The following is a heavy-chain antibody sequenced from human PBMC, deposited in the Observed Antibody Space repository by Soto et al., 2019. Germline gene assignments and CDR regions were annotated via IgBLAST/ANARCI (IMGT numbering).Heavy chain of an antibody. CDR2: ISPMFGAA. Sequence: QVQLLHSGAEMKKPGSSVKVSCQSSGGTLNTYAMNCVRQATGQGPEWMGDISPMFGAANYAPQFQGRVNIHAVESPGTSYMYLSCLKSEDTARDFCAREFQGHTSDFVYWGQGTLVNVSS. CDR3: AREFQGHTSDFVY. V-gene: IGHV1-69*19. J-gene: IGHJ4*02. D-gene: IGHD3-3*01. CDR1: GGTLNTYA.